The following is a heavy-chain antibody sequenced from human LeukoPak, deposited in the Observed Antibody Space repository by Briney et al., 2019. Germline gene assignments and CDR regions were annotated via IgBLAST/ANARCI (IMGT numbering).Heavy chain of an antibody. CDR2: IWYDGSNK. Sequence: TGGSLRLSCAASGFTFSSYGMHWVRQAPGKGLEWVAVIWYDGSNKYYADSVKGRFTISRDNSKNTLYLQMNSLRAEDTAVYCCARDGDGDTAMVPYWYFDLWGRGTLVTVSS. CDR3: ARDGDGDTAMVPYWYFDL. CDR1: GFTFSSYG. D-gene: IGHD5-18*01. J-gene: IGHJ2*01. V-gene: IGHV3-33*01.